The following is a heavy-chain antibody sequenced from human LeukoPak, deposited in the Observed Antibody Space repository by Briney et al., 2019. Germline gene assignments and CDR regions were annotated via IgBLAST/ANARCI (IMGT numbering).Heavy chain of an antibody. CDR3: ATAGEYSSSGFLYYMDV. CDR1: GYTLTELS. V-gene: IGHV1-24*01. D-gene: IGHD6-6*01. CDR2: FDPEDGET. J-gene: IGHJ6*03. Sequence: ASVKVSCKVSGYTLTELSMHWVRQAPGKGLEWMGGFDPEDGETIYAQKFQGRVTMTEDTSTDTAYMELSSLRSEDTAVYYCATAGEYSSSGFLYYMDVWGKGTTVTVSS.